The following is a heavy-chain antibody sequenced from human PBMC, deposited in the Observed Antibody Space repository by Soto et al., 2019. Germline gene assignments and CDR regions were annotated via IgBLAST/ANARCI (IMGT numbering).Heavy chain of an antibody. CDR3: AKERPSQWVAHFDF. CDR1: GFTFSSYG. J-gene: IGHJ4*02. CDR2: ITYNGSNT. V-gene: IGHV3-30*18. Sequence: WGSLRLSCAASGFTFSSYGMHWVRQAPGKGLEWVSGITYNGSNTYYADSVKGRFTISRDNSKNTLYLQMNSLRPEDTAVYDGAKERPSQWVAHFDFWGQGTLVTVSS. D-gene: IGHD6-19*01.